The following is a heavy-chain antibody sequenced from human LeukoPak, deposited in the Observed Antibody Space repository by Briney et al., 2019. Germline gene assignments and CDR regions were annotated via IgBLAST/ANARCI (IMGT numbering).Heavy chain of an antibody. D-gene: IGHD3-22*01. J-gene: IGHJ5*02. CDR2: ISGGGGNT. V-gene: IGHV3-23*01. CDR1: GFTFSTYA. CDR3: AKDPNYYDSIGPSGP. Sequence: PGGSLRLSCAASGFTFSTYAMNWVRQAPGKGLEWVSAISGGGGNTYYADSVKGRFTISRDNSKNTLYLQMNSPRAEDTAIYYCAKDPNYYDSIGPSGPWGQGTLVTVSS.